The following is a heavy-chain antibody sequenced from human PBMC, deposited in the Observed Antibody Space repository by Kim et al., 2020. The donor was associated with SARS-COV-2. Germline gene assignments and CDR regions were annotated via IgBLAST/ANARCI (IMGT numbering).Heavy chain of an antibody. CDR2: ISGSGGST. CDR1: GFTFSSYA. CDR3: ANFPVLWFGELLRGVY. V-gene: IGHV3-23*01. D-gene: IGHD3-10*01. Sequence: GGSLRLSCAASGFTFSSYAMSWVRQAPGKGLEWVSAISGSGGSTYYAGSVKGRFTISRDNSKNTLYLQMNSLRAEDTAVYYCANFPVLWFGELLRGVYWGQGTLVTVSS. J-gene: IGHJ4*02.